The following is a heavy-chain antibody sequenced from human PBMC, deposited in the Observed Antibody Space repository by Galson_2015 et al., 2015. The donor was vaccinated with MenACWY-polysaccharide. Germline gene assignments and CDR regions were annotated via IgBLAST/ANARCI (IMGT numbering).Heavy chain of an antibody. Sequence: SLRLSCAASGSRFSNSGMHWVRQAPGKGLEWVAVIQYDGSNEVYADSVKGRFTISGDNSKNTVFLEMNTLGVEDTAVYYCAREGSRIVFHAFDIWGQGTMVTVSS. CDR2: IQYDGSNE. CDR1: GSRFSNSG. D-gene: IGHD2-2*01. J-gene: IGHJ3*02. CDR3: AREGSRIVFHAFDI. V-gene: IGHV3-33*01.